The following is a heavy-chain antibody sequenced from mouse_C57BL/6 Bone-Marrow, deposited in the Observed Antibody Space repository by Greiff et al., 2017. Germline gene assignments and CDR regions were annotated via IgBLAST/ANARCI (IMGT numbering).Heavy chain of an antibody. CDR2: ISSGGDCI. CDR3: TTKARGRGWYFDV. J-gene: IGHJ1*03. D-gene: IGHD3-1*01. Sequence: EVKVVESGEGLVKPGGSLKLSCAASGFTFSSYAMSWVRQTPEQRLEWVGYISSGGDCIYYADTVKGRFTISRDNARNTLYLQMSSLKSEDTAMYYCTTKARGRGWYFDVWGTGTTVTVSS. CDR1: GFTFSSYA. V-gene: IGHV5-9-1*02.